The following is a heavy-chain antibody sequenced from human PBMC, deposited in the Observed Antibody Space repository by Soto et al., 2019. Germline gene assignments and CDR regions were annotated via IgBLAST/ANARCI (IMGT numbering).Heavy chain of an antibody. D-gene: IGHD6-13*01. V-gene: IGHV4-59*01. CDR1: GGSISSYY. CDR3: AREGYSSSWYGYDNWFDP. Sequence: PSETLSLTCTVSGGSISSYYWSWIRQPPGKGLEWIGYIYYSGSTNYNPSLKSRVTISVDTSKNQFSLKLSSVTAADTAVYYCAREGYSSSWYGYDNWFDPWGQGTLVTVAS. CDR2: IYYSGST. J-gene: IGHJ5*02.